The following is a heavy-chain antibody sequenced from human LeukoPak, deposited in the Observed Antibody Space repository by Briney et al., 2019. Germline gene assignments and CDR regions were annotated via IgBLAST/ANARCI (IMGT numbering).Heavy chain of an antibody. D-gene: IGHD3-22*01. CDR2: INPNGGDT. V-gene: IGHV1-2*02. J-gene: IGHJ4*02. Sequence: ASVKVSCKASGYTFTGYYMHWVRQAPGHGLEWMGWINPNGGDTEYAQNFQGRVAMTRDTSISTAYMEVSTLRSDDTAVYYCARTDSSGYWCLDYWGQGTLVTVSS. CDR1: GYTFTGYY. CDR3: ARTDSSGYWCLDY.